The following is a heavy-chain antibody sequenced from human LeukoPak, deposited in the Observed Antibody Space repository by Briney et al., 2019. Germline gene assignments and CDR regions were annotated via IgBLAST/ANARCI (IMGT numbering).Heavy chain of an antibody. CDR2: ISGAGTI. V-gene: IGHV3-23*01. CDR1: GFTFSPYA. Sequence: PGGSLRLSCAASGFTFSPYAMGWARQGPGKGLEWVSGISGAGTINYADSVKGRFTISRDNSKKTMYLQMKSLRGEDTAVYYCAKASGQFDSNDAFDIWGQGTVVTVSP. J-gene: IGHJ3*02. CDR3: AKASGQFDSNDAFDI. D-gene: IGHD3-9*01.